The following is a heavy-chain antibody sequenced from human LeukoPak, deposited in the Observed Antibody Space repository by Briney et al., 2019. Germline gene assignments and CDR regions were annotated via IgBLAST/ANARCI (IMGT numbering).Heavy chain of an antibody. J-gene: IGHJ4*02. CDR3: ARDSSKGFDY. Sequence: GGSLRLSCAASGFTFSSYSMNWVRQAPGKGLEWVSYISSSSSTIYYADSVKGRFTISRDNAKNSQYLQMNSLRAEDTAVYYCARDSSKGFDYWGQGTLVTVSS. V-gene: IGHV3-48*04. CDR1: GFTFSSYS. CDR2: ISSSSSTI.